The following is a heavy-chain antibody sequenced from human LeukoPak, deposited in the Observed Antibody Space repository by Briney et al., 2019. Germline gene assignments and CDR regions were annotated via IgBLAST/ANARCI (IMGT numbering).Heavy chain of an antibody. CDR2: ISGSGGGT. CDR1: GFTFSSYA. J-gene: IGHJ4*02. CDR3: AKKRVVGGGYYTYYFDY. D-gene: IGHD3-3*01. Sequence: PGGSLRLSCAASGFTFSSYAMSWVRQAPGKGLEWVSAISGSGGGTYYADSVKGRFTISRDNSKNTLYLQMNSLRAEDTAVYYCAKKRVVGGGYYTYYFDYWGQGTLVTVSS. V-gene: IGHV3-23*01.